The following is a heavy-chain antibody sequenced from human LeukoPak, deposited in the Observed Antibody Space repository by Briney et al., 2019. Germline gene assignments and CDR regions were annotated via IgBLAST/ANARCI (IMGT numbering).Heavy chain of an antibody. J-gene: IGHJ4*02. CDR3: AKASIEEYFDY. CDR1: GFTVSSNY. Sequence: PGGSLRLSCAASGFTVSSNYMSWVRQAPGKGLEWVSVIYSGGSTYYADSVKGRFTTSRDNSKNTLYLQMNSLRAEDTAVYYCAKASIEEYFDYWGQGTLVTVSS. CDR2: IYSGGST. D-gene: IGHD2/OR15-2a*01. V-gene: IGHV3-66*01.